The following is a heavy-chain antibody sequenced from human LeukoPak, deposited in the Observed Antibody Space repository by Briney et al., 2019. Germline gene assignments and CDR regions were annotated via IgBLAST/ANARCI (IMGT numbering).Heavy chain of an antibody. D-gene: IGHD2-15*01. Sequence: SETLSLTCAVYAGSLSDYYWSWIRQPPGKGLEWIGEINQSGSTNSNPSLKSRLTISVDTSKNQFSLKLSSVTAADTAVYYCARGYCSGGSCYSYYYYNYMDVWGKGTTVTVSS. CDR1: AGSLSDYY. V-gene: IGHV4-34*01. CDR2: INQSGST. J-gene: IGHJ6*03. CDR3: ARGYCSGGSCYSYYYYNYMDV.